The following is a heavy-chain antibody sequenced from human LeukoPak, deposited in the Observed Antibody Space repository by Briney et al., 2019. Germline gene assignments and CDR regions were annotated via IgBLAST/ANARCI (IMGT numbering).Heavy chain of an antibody. CDR3: AREGGFYRPLDY. Sequence: PSETLSLTCGVSGSSVSSTNWWTWVHQPPGKGLEWIGEVHLDGRTNYNPSLESRLTMSVDLSENHISLKLTSVTAADTAVYYCAREGGFYRPLDYSGQGTLVTVSS. J-gene: IGHJ4*02. D-gene: IGHD3-3*01. CDR2: VHLDGRT. V-gene: IGHV4-4*02. CDR1: GSSVSSTNW.